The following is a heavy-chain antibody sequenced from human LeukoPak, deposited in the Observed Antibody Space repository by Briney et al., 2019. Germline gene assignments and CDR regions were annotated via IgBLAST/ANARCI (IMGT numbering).Heavy chain of an antibody. CDR3: AKGSGYEHNYYYYYMDV. J-gene: IGHJ6*03. D-gene: IGHD5-12*01. Sequence: GGSLRLSCAASGFTFSSYAMHWVRQAPGKGLEWVAVISYDGSNKYYADSVKGRFTISRDSSKNTLYLQMNSLRAEDTAVYYCAKGSGYEHNYYYYYMDVWGKGTTVTISS. V-gene: IGHV3-30*04. CDR1: GFTFSSYA. CDR2: ISYDGSNK.